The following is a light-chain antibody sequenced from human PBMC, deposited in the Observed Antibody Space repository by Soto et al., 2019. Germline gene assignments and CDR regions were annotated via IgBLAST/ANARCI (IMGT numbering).Light chain of an antibody. CDR2: AAS. CDR3: QQSYSTPHT. Sequence: DIQMTQSPSSLSAFVGDRVTLTCRASQSITTYLNWYQQKPGKAPKLLIYAASSLQSGVPSRFSGSGSGTEFTLTVTSLQPEDFATYYCQQSYSTPHTFGQGTKLEIK. CDR1: QSITTY. V-gene: IGKV1-39*01. J-gene: IGKJ2*01.